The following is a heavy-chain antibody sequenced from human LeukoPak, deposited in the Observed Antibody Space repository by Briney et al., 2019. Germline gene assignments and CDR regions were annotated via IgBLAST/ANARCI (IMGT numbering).Heavy chain of an antibody. D-gene: IGHD5-24*01. V-gene: IGHV3-74*01. CDR3: ARARELATVGVDY. CDR1: GFTFSTYW. CDR2: INSDGSDT. J-gene: IGHJ4*02. Sequence: PGGSLRLSCAASGFTFSTYWMHWVRQAPGKGLVWVSRINSDGSDTNYADSVKGRFTIPRDNAKNTLYLQMNSLRAEDTAVYYCARARELATVGVDYWGQGTLVTVSS.